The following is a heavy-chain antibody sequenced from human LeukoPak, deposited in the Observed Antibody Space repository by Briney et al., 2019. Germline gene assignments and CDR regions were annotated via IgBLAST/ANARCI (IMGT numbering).Heavy chain of an antibody. CDR1: GFTFSSYS. CDR2: ISSSSSTI. J-gene: IGHJ3*02. Sequence: AGGSLRLSCAASGFTFSSYSMNWVRQAPGKGLEWVSYISSSSSTIYYADSVKGRFTISRDNTKNSLYLQMNSLRAADTAVYYCARDREWELIRDAFDIWGQGTMVTVS. V-gene: IGHV3-48*01. D-gene: IGHD1-26*01. CDR3: ARDREWELIRDAFDI.